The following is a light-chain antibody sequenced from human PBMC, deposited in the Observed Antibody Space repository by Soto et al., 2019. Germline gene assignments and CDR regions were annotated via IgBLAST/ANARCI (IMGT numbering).Light chain of an antibody. Sequence: DIQMTQTPSSLSAPVGDRFTVTCRACQGISTYLNWYQQKPEKAPQLLIYVASSLQSGVPSRFSGSGSESDFTLTISSLQPEDFATYSCQQSYSTTWTFGQGTKVDIK. CDR2: VAS. J-gene: IGKJ1*01. CDR1: QGISTY. CDR3: QQSYSTTWT. V-gene: IGKV1-39*01.